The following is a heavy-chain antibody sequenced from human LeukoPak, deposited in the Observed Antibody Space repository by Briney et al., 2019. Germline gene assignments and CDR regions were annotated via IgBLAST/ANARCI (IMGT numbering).Heavy chain of an antibody. D-gene: IGHD6-6*01. CDR1: GGSISSYY. J-gene: IGHJ4*02. CDR3: ATDRGRGSSFDY. CDR2: IYYSGST. V-gene: IGHV4-59*08. Sequence: SETLSLTCTVSGGSISSYYWSWIRQPPGKGLEWIGYIYYSGSTNYNPSLKSRVTISVDTSKNQFSLKLSSVSAADTAVYYCATDRGRGSSFDYWGQGTLVTVAS.